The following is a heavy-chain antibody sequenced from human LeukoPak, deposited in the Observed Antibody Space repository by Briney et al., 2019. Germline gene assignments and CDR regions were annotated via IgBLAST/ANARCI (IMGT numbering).Heavy chain of an antibody. CDR1: GFTFSSYA. CDR3: AKDLGSILGGYFDY. V-gene: IGHV3-23*01. Sequence: GGSLRLSCAASGFTFSSYAMGWVRQAPGKGLEWVSAISGSGGSTDYADSVKSRFTISRDNSKNTLYLQMNSLRAEDTAVYYCAKDLGSILGGYFDYWGQGTLVTVSS. J-gene: IGHJ4*02. CDR2: ISGSGGST. D-gene: IGHD5-24*01.